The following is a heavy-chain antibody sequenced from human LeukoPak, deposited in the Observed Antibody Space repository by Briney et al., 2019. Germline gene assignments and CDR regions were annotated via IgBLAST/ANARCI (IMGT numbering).Heavy chain of an antibody. D-gene: IGHD2-2*02. Sequence: SSETLSLTCTVSGGSISSYYWSWIRQPAGMGLEWIGRIYTSGSTNYNPSLKSRVTMSVDTSKNQFSLKLSSVTAADTAVYYCARGQAVPAAIPFDYWGQGTLVTVSS. J-gene: IGHJ4*02. V-gene: IGHV4-4*07. CDR3: ARGQAVPAAIPFDY. CDR1: GGSISSYY. CDR2: IYTSGST.